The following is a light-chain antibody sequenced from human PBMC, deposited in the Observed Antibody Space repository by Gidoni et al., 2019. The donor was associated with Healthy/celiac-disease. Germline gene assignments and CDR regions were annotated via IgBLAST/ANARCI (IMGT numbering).Light chain of an antibody. V-gene: IGLV3-25*02. CDR1: ALPKQY. CDR3: QSADSSGTYAV. Sequence: SYELTQTPSVAVAPGQTARITCSGDALPKQYAYWYQQKPGQAPVLVLYKDSERPSGIPERFSVSSSGTPVTLTISGVQAEDEADYYCQSADSSGTYAVFGGGTKLTVL. J-gene: IGLJ2*01. CDR2: KDS.